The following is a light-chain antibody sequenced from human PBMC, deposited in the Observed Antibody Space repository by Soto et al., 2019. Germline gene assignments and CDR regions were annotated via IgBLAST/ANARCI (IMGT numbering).Light chain of an antibody. V-gene: IGKV3D-15*01. CDR2: GAS. J-gene: IGKJ1*01. CDR1: QSVSSN. CDR3: QQYNNWPRT. Sequence: EIVMTQSPATLSVSPGVRATLSCRASQSVSSNLAWYQQKPGQAPRLIIYGASTRATGIPARFSGSWSGTECTLTISSLQSEDVAVYYCQQYNNWPRTFGQGTKVDI.